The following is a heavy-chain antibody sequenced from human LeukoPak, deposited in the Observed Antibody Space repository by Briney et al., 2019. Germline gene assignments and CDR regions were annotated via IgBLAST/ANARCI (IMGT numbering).Heavy chain of an antibody. J-gene: IGHJ4*02. CDR1: GFTFSTYN. Sequence: PGGSLRLSCEASGFTFSTYNMHWVRQAPGKGLEWLSTIGSISNNYKYYADSVKGRFTISRDNAKNSLYLQMNSLGAEDTAVYFCARGTNWSPLDFDFWGQGTQVTVSS. V-gene: IGHV3-21*01. CDR3: ARGTNWSPLDFDF. D-gene: IGHD3-3*01. CDR2: IGSISNNYK.